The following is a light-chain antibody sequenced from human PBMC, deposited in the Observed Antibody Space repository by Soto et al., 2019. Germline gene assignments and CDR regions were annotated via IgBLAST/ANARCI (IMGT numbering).Light chain of an antibody. Sequence: DIQLPQSPSSLSASVGDRFTITCRASQSISSYLNWYQQKPGKAPKLMXYAAYSLQSGVPSRFSGSGSGTDFTLTISSLQPEDFATYYCQQSYSTVSWTCGQGTKVDIK. CDR3: QQSYSTVSWT. CDR1: QSISSY. CDR2: AAY. V-gene: IGKV1-39*01. J-gene: IGKJ1*01.